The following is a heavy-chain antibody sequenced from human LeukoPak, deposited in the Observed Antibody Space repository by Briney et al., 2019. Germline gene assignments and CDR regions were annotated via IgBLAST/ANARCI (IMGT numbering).Heavy chain of an antibody. CDR1: GFTFSDYY. CDR3: ARDYGGIDY. CDR2: LSSSGTAR. V-gene: IGHV3-11*04. D-gene: IGHD3-10*01. Sequence: GGSLRLSCAASGFTFSDYYMSWVRQAPGKGLEWISYLSSSGTARYYADSVKGRFTISRDNAKNSLYLQMHSLRAEDTAVYYCARDYGGIDYWGQGTLVTVSS. J-gene: IGHJ4*02.